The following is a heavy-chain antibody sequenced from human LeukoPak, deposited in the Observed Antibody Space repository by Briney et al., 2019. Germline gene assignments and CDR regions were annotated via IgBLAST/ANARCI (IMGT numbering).Heavy chain of an antibody. V-gene: IGHV3-23*01. CDR3: AAAPSPDVDTAMVYYYGMDV. CDR2: ISGSGGST. J-gene: IGHJ6*02. Sequence: PGGSLRLSCAASGFTFSSYAMSWVREAPGKGLEWVSAISGSGGSTYYADSVKGRFTISRDNSKNTLYLQMNILRAEDTAVYYCAAAPSPDVDTAMVYYYGMDVWGQGTTVTVSS. CDR1: GFTFSSYA. D-gene: IGHD5-18*01.